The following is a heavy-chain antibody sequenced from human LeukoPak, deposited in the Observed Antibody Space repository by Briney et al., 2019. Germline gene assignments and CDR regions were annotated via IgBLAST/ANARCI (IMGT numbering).Heavy chain of an antibody. V-gene: IGHV3-48*01. D-gene: IGHD2-15*01. CDR1: GFTFSSYE. J-gene: IGHJ6*03. CDR2: ISSSSSTI. CDR3: ARMVDYMDV. Sequence: GGSLRLSCAASGFTFSSYEMNWVRQAPGKGLEWVSYISSSSSTIYYADSVKGRFTISRDNAKNSLYLQMNSLRAEDTAVYYCARMVDYMDVWGKGTTVTVSS.